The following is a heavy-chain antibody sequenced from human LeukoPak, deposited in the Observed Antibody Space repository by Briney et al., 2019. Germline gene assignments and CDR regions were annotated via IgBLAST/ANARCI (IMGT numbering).Heavy chain of an antibody. Sequence: PGRSLRLSCAASGFTFSSYAMHWVRQAPGKGLEWVAVISYDGSNKYYADSAKGRFTISRDNSKNTLYLQMNSLRAEDTAVYYCARGPKQNYCSGGSCYSAFAYWGQGTLVTVSS. V-gene: IGHV3-30*04. D-gene: IGHD2-15*01. CDR1: GFTFSSYA. CDR3: ARGPKQNYCSGGSCYSAFAY. CDR2: ISYDGSNK. J-gene: IGHJ4*02.